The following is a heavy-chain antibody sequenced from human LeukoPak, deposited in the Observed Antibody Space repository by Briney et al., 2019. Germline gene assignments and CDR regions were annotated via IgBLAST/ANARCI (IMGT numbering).Heavy chain of an antibody. CDR1: GGTFSSYA. J-gene: IGHJ5*02. CDR2: ISPIFGTA. V-gene: IGHV1-69*13. Sequence: GASVKLSCKASGGTFSSYATSWVREAPGQGVEWMGGISPIFGTANYAQKFQGRVTITADESTSTAYMELSSLRSEDTAVYYCARIRGGPRYCSSTSCYRSWFDPWGQGTLVTVSS. D-gene: IGHD2-2*01. CDR3: ARIRGGPRYCSSTSCYRSWFDP.